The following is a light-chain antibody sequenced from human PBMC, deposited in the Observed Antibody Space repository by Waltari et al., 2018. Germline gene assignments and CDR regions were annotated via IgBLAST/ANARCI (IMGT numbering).Light chain of an antibody. CDR1: QHINTW. CDR3: QHANTSPRT. V-gene: IGKV1-12*01. CDR2: ASS. J-gene: IGKJ1*01. Sequence: DVQMTQSPSSVSASVGDRVTITCRASQHINTWLDWYQQHPGKAPKLLIYASSILHVGVPSRFSGSGSGTEFTLTIASLQPEDFATYYCQHANTSPRTFGQWTKLE.